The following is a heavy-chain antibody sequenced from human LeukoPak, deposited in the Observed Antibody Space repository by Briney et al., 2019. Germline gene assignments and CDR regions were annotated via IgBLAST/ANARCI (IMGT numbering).Heavy chain of an antibody. J-gene: IGHJ6*03. CDR1: GYTFTNYG. D-gene: IGHD3-3*01. CDR2: ISAYNGNT. V-gene: IGHV1-18*04. Sequence: ASVKVSCKASGYTFTNYGISWVRQAPGQGLEWMGWISAYNGNTNYAQKFQGRVTMTTDTSTSTAYMELRSLRSDDTAVYYCARAGTYYDFWSGPLRLYYHYYMDVWGKGTTVTVSS. CDR3: ARAGTYYDFWSGPLRLYYHYYMDV.